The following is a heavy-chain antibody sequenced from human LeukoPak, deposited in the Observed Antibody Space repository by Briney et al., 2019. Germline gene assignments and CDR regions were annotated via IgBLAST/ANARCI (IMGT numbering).Heavy chain of an antibody. D-gene: IGHD1-26*01. J-gene: IGHJ4*02. CDR2: VIRSSSTI. CDR3: ARVKGEGAYFDY. V-gene: IGHV3-48*01. CDR1: GFTFSNYS. Sequence: PGGSLRLSCAASGFTFSNYSMNWVRQAPGKGLEWVSYVIRSSSTIYYADSVKGRFTISRDNAKKSLYLQMHSLRAEDTAFYHCARVKGEGAYFDYWGQGTLVTVSS.